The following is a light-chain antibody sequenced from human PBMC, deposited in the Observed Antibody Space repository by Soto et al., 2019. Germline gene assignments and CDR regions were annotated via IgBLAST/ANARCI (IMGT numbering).Light chain of an antibody. Sequence: DIVMTRSPDSLAVSLGERATINCKSSQNNKNYLAWYQQKTGQPPKLLIDWASTRASGVPDRFSGSGSGTDFTLTISSLQAEDVGIYYCQDYYSSWTFGQGTKVDIK. CDR3: QDYYSSWT. V-gene: IGKV4-1*01. J-gene: IGKJ1*01. CDR1: QNNKNY. CDR2: WAS.